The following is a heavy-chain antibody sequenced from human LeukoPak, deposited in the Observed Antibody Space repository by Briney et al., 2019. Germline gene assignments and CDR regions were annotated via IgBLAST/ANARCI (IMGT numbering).Heavy chain of an antibody. Sequence: ASVKVSCKASGYTFIGYYMYWVRQAPGHGLEWMGWINPNSGGTNYVQTFQGWVTMARDTSISTVYMELNRLKSDDTAVYYCARESSDGAYFVDHWGQGTLVTVSS. CDR3: ARESSDGAYFVDH. CDR2: INPNSGGT. J-gene: IGHJ4*02. CDR1: GYTFIGYY. V-gene: IGHV1-2*04. D-gene: IGHD4/OR15-4a*01.